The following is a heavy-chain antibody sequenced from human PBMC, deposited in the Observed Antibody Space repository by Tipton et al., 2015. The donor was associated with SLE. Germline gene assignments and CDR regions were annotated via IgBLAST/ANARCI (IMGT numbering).Heavy chain of an antibody. CDR2: IWYDGSNK. Sequence: SLRLSCAASGFTFSSYGMHWVRQAPGKGLEWVAVIWYDGSNKYYADSVKGRFTISRDNSKNTLYLQMNSLRAEDTAVYYCARRKNVDTARGGGYGMDVWGQGTTVTVSS. CDR3: ARRKNVDTARGGGYGMDV. D-gene: IGHD5-18*01. J-gene: IGHJ6*02. V-gene: IGHV3-33*01. CDR1: GFTFSSYG.